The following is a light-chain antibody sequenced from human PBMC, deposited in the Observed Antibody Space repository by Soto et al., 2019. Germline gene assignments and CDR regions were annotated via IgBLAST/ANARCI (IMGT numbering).Light chain of an antibody. CDR3: QQYNSYPLT. CDR1: QSIATY. V-gene: IGKV1-5*01. Sequence: DTQSTPSPSIRSASLGARFTITGRASQSIATYLTWYQQKPGKDPKLLIYDASSLKSGVPSRFSGSGSGTEFTLTISSLQTDDFATYYCQQYNSYPLTFGQGTKVDIK. CDR2: DAS. J-gene: IGKJ4*01.